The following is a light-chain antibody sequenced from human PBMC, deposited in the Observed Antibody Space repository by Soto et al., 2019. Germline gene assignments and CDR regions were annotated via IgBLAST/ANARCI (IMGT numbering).Light chain of an antibody. Sequence: QAVVTQEPSFSVSPGGTVTLTCGLSSGSVSTNYYPSWYQQTPGQAPRTLIYNTNTRSSGVPDRFSGSILGNKAALTITGAQADDESNYYCVLYVGSGIPVFGGGTKLTVL. J-gene: IGLJ2*01. CDR3: VLYVGSGIPV. V-gene: IGLV8-61*01. CDR1: SGSVSTNYY. CDR2: NTN.